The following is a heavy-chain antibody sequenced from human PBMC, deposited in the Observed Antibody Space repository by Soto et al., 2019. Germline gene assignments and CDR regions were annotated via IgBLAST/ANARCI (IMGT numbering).Heavy chain of an antibody. V-gene: IGHV4-34*01. CDR2: INHSGIT. D-gene: IGHD3-3*01. CDR3: ARGRSSVPDRRGIGYYGLDG. J-gene: IGHJ6*02. Sequence: QVQLQQWGAGLLKPSETLSLTCVVNGGPFSGYYWSWVRQPQGKGLEWNGEINHSGITDSSPSLRSRVTISVAASRSEFSLNLTSVTAADTAVYYCARGRSSVPDRRGIGYYGLDGWGQGTTVTV. CDR1: GGPFSGYY.